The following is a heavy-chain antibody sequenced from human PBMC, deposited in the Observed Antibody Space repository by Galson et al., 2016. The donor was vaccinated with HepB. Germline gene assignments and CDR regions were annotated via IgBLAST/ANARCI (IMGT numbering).Heavy chain of an antibody. Sequence: SVKVSCKASGYTLTKYHMHWLRQAPGQGFEWMGIINSGDASTRYAQKFQDRVTMTRDTSTSTDYMELTSLKSEDTALYYCAKDCYWGQDIWGQVTPVTV. CDR2: INSGDAST. D-gene: IGHD2-21*01. V-gene: IGHV1-46*01. CDR3: AKDCYWGQDI. J-gene: IGHJ6*02. CDR1: GYTLTKYH.